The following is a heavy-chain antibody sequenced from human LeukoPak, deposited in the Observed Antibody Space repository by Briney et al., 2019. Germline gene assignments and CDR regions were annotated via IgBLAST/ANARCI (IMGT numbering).Heavy chain of an antibody. CDR3: ASLYYDILTGYSPSHGGSSYYFDY. D-gene: IGHD3-9*01. V-gene: IGHV1-18*01. J-gene: IGHJ4*02. CDR1: GYTFTSYG. CDR2: ISAYNGNT. Sequence: GASVKVSCKASGYTFTSYGISWVRQAPGQGLEWMGWISAYNGNTNYAQKLQGRVTMTTDTSTSTAYMELRSLRSDDTAVYYCASLYYDILTGYSPSHGGSSYYFDYWSQGTLVTVSS.